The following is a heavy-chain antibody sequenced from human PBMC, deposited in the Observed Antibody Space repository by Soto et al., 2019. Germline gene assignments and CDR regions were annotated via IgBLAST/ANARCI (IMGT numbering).Heavy chain of an antibody. CDR1: GGSISTSSYY. J-gene: IGHJ4*02. Sequence: QLQLQESGPGLVKPSETLSLTCTVSGGSISTSSYYWGWIRQPPGKGMEWIGSIYYSGSNYYNPSLNGRGAISAVTSKHPLSLKLSPVAAADPAVYYCARLIAAGGGNRAYWGQGTLVTVSS. CDR2: IYYSGSN. D-gene: IGHD6-13*01. V-gene: IGHV4-39*01. CDR3: ARLIAAGGGNRAY.